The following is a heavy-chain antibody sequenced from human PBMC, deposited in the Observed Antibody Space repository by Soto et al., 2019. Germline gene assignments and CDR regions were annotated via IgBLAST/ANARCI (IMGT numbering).Heavy chain of an antibody. D-gene: IGHD5-12*01. Sequence: LSLTCTVSGGFINSGGYYWSWIRQHPGKGLEWIGYIFYSGSNYYNPSLKSRVSISVDTSKNQFSLKLSSVTAADTAVYYCARTGGYSGYDRFDYWGQGTLVTVSS. CDR1: GGFINSGGYY. V-gene: IGHV4-31*03. CDR2: IFYSGSN. CDR3: ARTGGYSGYDRFDY. J-gene: IGHJ4*02.